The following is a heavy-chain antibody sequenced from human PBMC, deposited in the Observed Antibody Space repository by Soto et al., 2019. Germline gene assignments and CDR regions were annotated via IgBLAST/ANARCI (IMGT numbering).Heavy chain of an antibody. Sequence: PSETLSLTGAVYGGSFSGYYWSWIRQPPGKGLEWIGEINHSGSTNYNPSLKSRVTISVDTSKNQFSLKLSSVTAADTAVYYCARGGRGYRPTYYYYRMDGWGQGNTVTVSS. J-gene: IGHJ6*02. D-gene: IGHD5-18*01. CDR3: ARGGRGYRPTYYYYRMDG. CDR2: INHSGST. CDR1: GGSFSGYY. V-gene: IGHV4-34*01.